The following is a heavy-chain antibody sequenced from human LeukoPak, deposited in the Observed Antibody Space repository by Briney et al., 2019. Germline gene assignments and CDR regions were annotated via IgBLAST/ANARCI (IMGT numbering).Heavy chain of an antibody. CDR2: IYYSGNT. V-gene: IGHV4-39*01. CDR1: GDSISSSNSY. Sequence: SETLSLTCTVSGDSISSSNSYWGWIRQPPGTGLEWIGSIYYSGNTYYNASLKSRVTISVDTSKNQFSLKLSSVTAADTAVYFCAREDYYNSGGYYLDYWGQGTLVTVSS. CDR3: AREDYYNSGGYYLDY. D-gene: IGHD3-22*01. J-gene: IGHJ4*02.